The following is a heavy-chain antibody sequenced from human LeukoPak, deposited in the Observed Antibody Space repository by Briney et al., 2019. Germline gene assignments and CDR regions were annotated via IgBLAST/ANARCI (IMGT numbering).Heavy chain of an antibody. J-gene: IGHJ4*02. V-gene: IGHV3-23*01. D-gene: IGHD4-17*01. CDR1: GFTFSSYA. Sequence: GGSLRLSCAASGFTFSSYAMSWVRQAPGKGLEWVSAISGSGGSTYYADSVKGRFTISRDNSKNTLYLQMNSLRAEDTAVYYCAGGAQFLICGDYAGGFDYWGQGTLVTVSS. CDR3: AGGAQFLICGDYAGGFDY. CDR2: ISGSGGST.